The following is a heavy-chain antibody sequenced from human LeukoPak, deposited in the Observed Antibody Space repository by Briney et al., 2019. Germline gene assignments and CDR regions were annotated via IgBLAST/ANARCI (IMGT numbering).Heavy chain of an antibody. V-gene: IGHV4-39*01. CDR3: ARQTGSGLFILP. D-gene: IGHD3/OR15-3a*01. CDR2: IYCSGNT. J-gene: IGHJ4*02. Sequence: SETLSLTCTVSGVSISSSNSYWGWIRQPPGKGLEWIGSIYCSGNTYYNAFLKSQVSISIDTSKNQFSLRLTSVTAADTAVYYCARQTGSGLFILPGGQGTLVTVSS. CDR1: GVSISSSNSY.